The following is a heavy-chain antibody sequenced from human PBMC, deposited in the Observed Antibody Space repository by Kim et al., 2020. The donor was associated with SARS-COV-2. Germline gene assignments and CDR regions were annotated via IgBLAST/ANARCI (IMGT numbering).Heavy chain of an antibody. CDR2: INAGNGNT. CDR3: ARDSRWVIWAGGYFDL. Sequence: ASVKVSCKASGYTFTSYVMYWVRQAPGQRLEWMGWINAGNGNTKYSQKFQGRVTITRDTSASTAYMELSSLRSEDTAVYYCARDSRWVIWAGGYFDLWGRGTLVTVSS. D-gene: IGHD6-19*01. CDR1: GYTFTSYV. J-gene: IGHJ2*01. V-gene: IGHV1-3*01.